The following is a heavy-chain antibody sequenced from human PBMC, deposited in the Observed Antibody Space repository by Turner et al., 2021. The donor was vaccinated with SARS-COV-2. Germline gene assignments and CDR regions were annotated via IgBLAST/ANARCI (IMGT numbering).Heavy chain of an antibody. V-gene: IGHV3-30-3*01. CDR3: ARDSGDFDY. J-gene: IGHJ4*02. CDR2: ISYDGSNK. Sequence: QVQLVESGGGVVQPGRSLRLSCAASGFTLSSYVMHWVRPAPGKGLEWVAVISYDGSNKYYADSVKGRFTISRDNSKNTLYLQMNSLRAEDTAVDYCARDSGDFDYWGQGTLVTVSS. D-gene: IGHD3-10*01. CDR1: GFTLSSYV.